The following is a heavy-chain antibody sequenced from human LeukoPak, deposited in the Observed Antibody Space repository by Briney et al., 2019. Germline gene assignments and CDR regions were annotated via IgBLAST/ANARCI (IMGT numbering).Heavy chain of an antibody. D-gene: IGHD4/OR15-4a*01. CDR2: ISDDGRDK. Sequence: PGGSLRLSCAASGFTFRSYGIHWVRQAPGKGLEWVTYISDDGRDKWYADSVKGRLTISRDNSKNTLSLQMNSLRPEDTAVYYCAKDKDYGWDYWGQGTLDTVSS. CDR1: GFTFRSYG. V-gene: IGHV3-30*02. J-gene: IGHJ4*02. CDR3: AKDKDYGWDY.